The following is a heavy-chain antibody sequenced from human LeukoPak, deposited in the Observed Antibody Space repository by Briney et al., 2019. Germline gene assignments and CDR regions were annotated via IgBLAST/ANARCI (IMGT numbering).Heavy chain of an antibody. D-gene: IGHD1-26*01. CDR3: ARGIDSLDY. CDR1: GGSISSYY. Sequence: SETLSLTCTVSGGSISSYYWSWIRQPPGKGLEWIGYIYYSGSTYYNPSLKSRVTISVDTSKNQFSLKLSSVTAADTAVYYCARGIDSLDYWGQGTLVTVSS. V-gene: IGHV4-59*08. J-gene: IGHJ4*02. CDR2: IYYSGST.